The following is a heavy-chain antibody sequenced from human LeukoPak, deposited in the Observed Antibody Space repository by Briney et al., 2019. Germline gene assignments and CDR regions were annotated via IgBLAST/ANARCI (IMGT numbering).Heavy chain of an antibody. D-gene: IGHD3-10*01. CDR2: ISSSSSYI. J-gene: IGHJ6*02. CDR1: GFTFSSYS. CDR3: GRDFSKVPGIMLWGGLYGMDV. Sequence: GGSLRLSCAASGFTFSSYSMNWVRQAPGKGLEWVSSISSSSSYIYYADSVKGRFTISRDNAKNSLYLQLNSLRAEDTAVYYCGRDFSKVPGIMLWGGLYGMDVWGQGTTVTVSS. V-gene: IGHV3-21*01.